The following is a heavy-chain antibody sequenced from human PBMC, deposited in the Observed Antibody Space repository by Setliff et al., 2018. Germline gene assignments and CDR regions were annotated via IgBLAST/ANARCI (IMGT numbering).Heavy chain of an antibody. V-gene: IGHV4-61*02. D-gene: IGHD3-3*01. Sequence: SETLSLTCIVSGDSISRAKYYWSWIRQSAGKGLECIGRIYTDGSTKYNPSLNSRVTLLIDTAKNQISLRLSSVTAADTAVYFCARVTGFSYMDVWGKGTTVTVSS. J-gene: IGHJ6*03. CDR2: IYTDGST. CDR3: ARVTGFSYMDV. CDR1: GDSISRAKYY.